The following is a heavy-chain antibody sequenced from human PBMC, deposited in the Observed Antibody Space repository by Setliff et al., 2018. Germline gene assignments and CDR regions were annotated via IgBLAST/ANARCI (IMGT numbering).Heavy chain of an antibody. V-gene: IGHV3-15*07. CDR1: GFTFSYAW. CDR3: TTDRAACSGSSCYNGFDI. J-gene: IGHJ3*02. CDR2: SKSKTAGGAI. Sequence: GGSLRLSCAASGFTFSYAWMHWVRQAPGKGLEWVGRSKSKTAGGAIDYAAPVKGRFTISRDDSKNTLYLQMSSLKTEDTAMYYCTTDRAACSGSSCYNGFDIWGQGTMVTVSS. D-gene: IGHD2-2*02.